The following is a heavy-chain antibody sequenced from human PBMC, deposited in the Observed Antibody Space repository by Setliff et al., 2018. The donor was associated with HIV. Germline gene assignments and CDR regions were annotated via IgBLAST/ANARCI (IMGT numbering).Heavy chain of an antibody. CDR2: IHYNGRT. J-gene: IGHJ5*02. Sequence: SETLSLTCTVSGDSITNDDYHWGWIRQPPGKGLEWIAIIHYNGRTYYDPSLKSRVTIFVDTSKTQFYLKLRSVTASDTAVYYCARYTSKLDWFDPWGQGTLVTVPS. CDR1: GDSITNDDYH. CDR3: ARYTSKLDWFDP. D-gene: IGHD2-2*02. V-gene: IGHV4-39*01.